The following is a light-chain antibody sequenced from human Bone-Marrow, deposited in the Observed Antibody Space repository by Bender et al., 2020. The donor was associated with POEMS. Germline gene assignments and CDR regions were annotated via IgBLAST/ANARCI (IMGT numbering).Light chain of an antibody. V-gene: IGLV2-11*01. J-gene: IGLJ3*02. CDR1: SSDVGGYNY. CDR2: DVS. Sequence: QSALTQPRSVSGSPGQSVTISCTGTSSDVGGYNYVSWYQQHPDRAPKVLIYDVSKRPSGVPDRFSGSKSGNTASLTISGLQAEDEADYYCCSYAGSYTFVFGGGTKLTVL. CDR3: CSYAGSYTFV.